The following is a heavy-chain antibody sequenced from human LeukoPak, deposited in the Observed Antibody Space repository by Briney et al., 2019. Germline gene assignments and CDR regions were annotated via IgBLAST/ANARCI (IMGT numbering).Heavy chain of an antibody. V-gene: IGHV3-30*02. CDR2: IRHDGSIK. CDR1: GFIFSTYG. J-gene: IGHJ4*02. Sequence: GGSLRLSCAASGFIFSTYGMSRVRQAPGKGLEWVAFIRHDGSIKNYADSVKGRSTISRDNSKNTLYLQMNSLRAEDTAVYYCAKDSLADIDYWGQGTLVTVSS. CDR3: AKDSLADIDY. D-gene: IGHD3-16*01.